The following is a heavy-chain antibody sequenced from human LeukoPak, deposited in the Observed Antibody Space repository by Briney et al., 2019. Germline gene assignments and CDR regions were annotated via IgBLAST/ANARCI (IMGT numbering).Heavy chain of an antibody. V-gene: IGHV1-2*02. CDR3: ARAFDYGGNLVPFDY. Sequence: ASVKVSCKASGYTFTGYYMHWVRRAPGQGLEWMGWINPHSGGTNSAQKFQGRVTMTRDTSISTAYMELSRLRSDDTAVYYCARAFDYGGNLVPFDYWGQGTLVTVSS. J-gene: IGHJ4*02. D-gene: IGHD4-23*01. CDR2: INPHSGGT. CDR1: GYTFTGYY.